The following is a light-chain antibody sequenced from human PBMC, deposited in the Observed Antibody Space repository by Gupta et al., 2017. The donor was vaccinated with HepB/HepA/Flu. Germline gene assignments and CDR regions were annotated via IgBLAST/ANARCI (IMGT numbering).Light chain of an antibody. CDR2: QDT. V-gene: IGLV3-1*01. CDR1: KLGGKY. Sequence: SYELTPPPSVSVSPGQTASITCSGDKLGGKYVCWYQQRPGQSPVLVIYQDTKRPSGIPERFSGSNSGNTATLTISGTQAMDEADYYCQAWDNRTVVFGGGTKLTVL. J-gene: IGLJ2*01. CDR3: QAWDNRTVV.